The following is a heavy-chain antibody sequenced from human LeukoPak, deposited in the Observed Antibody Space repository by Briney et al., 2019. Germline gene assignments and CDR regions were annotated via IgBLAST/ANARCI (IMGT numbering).Heavy chain of an antibody. V-gene: IGHV4-61*02. D-gene: IGHD3-10*01. CDR1: GGSLSRGSYY. CDR2: IYTSGTT. Sequence: PSQTLSLTCSVSGGSLSRGSYYASWIRQPAGTGLEWVGRIYTSGTTYYNPSLKSRVSISVDTSKNQFSLRLNSVTAADTAVYYCTRESGNTFVRGARYYSFYMDVWGTGTTVTVSS. J-gene: IGHJ6*03. CDR3: TRESGNTFVRGARYYSFYMDV.